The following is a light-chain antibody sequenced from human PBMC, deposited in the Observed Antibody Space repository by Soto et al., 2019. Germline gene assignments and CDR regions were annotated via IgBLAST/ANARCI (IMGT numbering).Light chain of an antibody. CDR2: GAS. CDR3: QQYDSSPIT. CDR1: QSVSSSY. J-gene: IGKJ5*01. V-gene: IGKV3-20*01. Sequence: EIVLTQSPVTLSLSPGERATLSCRASQSVSSSYLAWYQQKPGQAPRLLINGASSRATGIPDRFSGSGSGTDFTLTISRLEPEDFAVYYCQQYDSSPITFGQGTRLEIK.